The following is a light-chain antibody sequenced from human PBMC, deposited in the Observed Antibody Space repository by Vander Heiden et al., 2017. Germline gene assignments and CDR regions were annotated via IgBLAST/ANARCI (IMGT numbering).Light chain of an antibody. Sequence: EIVFTPSPATLSLSPGERATLSCRASQSVSSYLAWYQQKPGQAPRLLIYDASNRATGIPARFSGSGSGTDFTLTISSLEPEDFAVYYCQQRSNWPRTFGQGTKVEIK. CDR2: DAS. V-gene: IGKV3-11*01. CDR1: QSVSSY. CDR3: QQRSNWPRT. J-gene: IGKJ1*01.